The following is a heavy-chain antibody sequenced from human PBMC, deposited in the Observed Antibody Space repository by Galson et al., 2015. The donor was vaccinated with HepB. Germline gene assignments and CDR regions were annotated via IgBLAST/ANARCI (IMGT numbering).Heavy chain of an antibody. J-gene: IGHJ4*02. CDR2: IKSGGTT. V-gene: IGHV3-23*01. CDR3: ARERRGYYAEY. Sequence: SLRLSCAASAFTFENYAMSWVRQAPGKGLEWVSSIKSGGTTYYADSVKGRFTISRDNSRSTVFLQMDSLRIEDTAVYFCARERRGYYAEYWGQGTQVTVSS. D-gene: IGHD1-26*01. CDR1: AFTFENYA.